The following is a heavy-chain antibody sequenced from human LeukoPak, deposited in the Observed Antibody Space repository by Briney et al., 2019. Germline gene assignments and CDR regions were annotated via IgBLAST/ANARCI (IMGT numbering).Heavy chain of an antibody. CDR1: GGTFSSYA. CDR2: IIPIFGTA. V-gene: IGHV1-69*05. CDR3: AVGPTYYYDSSGYYRAFDI. Sequence: GASVKVSCKASGGTFSSYAISWVRQAPGQGLEWMGGIIPIFGTANYAQKFQGRVTITTDESTSTAYMELSSLRSEDTAVYYCAVGPTYYYDSSGYYRAFDIWGQGTMVTVSS. D-gene: IGHD3-22*01. J-gene: IGHJ3*02.